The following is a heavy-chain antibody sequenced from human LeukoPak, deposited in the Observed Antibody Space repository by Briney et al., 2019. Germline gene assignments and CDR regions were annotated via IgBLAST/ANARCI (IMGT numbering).Heavy chain of an antibody. CDR2: INSDGRST. CDR3: ALSREVAGTVFDD. Sequence: GGSLRLSCAHLVFTFSSYGMNWVRQAPGKGLVWVSRINSDGRSTTYADSVKGRFTISRDNAKNTLYLQMNSLRAEDTAVYYCALSREVAGTVFDDWGQGTLVTVSS. D-gene: IGHD6-19*01. V-gene: IGHV3-74*01. J-gene: IGHJ4*02. CDR1: VFTFSSYG.